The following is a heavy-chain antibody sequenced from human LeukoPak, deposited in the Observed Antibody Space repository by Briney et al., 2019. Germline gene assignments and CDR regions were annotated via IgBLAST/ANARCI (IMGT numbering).Heavy chain of an antibody. CDR3: ARAITPDAFDI. CDR1: GFTFSSYS. J-gene: IGHJ3*02. Sequence: GGSLRLSCAASGFTFSSYSMNWVRQAPGKGLEWVSSISSSSSYIYYADSVKGRFTISRDNAKNSLYLQMNSLRAEDTAVYYCARAITPDAFDIWGQGTMVTVSS. CDR2: ISSSSSYI. D-gene: IGHD5-24*01. V-gene: IGHV3-21*01.